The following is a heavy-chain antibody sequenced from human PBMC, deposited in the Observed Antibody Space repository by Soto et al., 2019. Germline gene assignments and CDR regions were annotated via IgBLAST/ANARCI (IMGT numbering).Heavy chain of an antibody. CDR3: ARDRPNYYDSSGYYFDY. CDR1: GYTFTSYG. Sequence: VASVKVSCKASGYTFTSYGISWVRQAPGQGLEWMGWISAYNGNTNYAQKLQGRVTMTTDTSTSTAYMELRSLRSDDTAVYYCARDRPNYYDSSGYYFDYWGQGTLVTVSS. V-gene: IGHV1-18*01. D-gene: IGHD3-22*01. CDR2: ISAYNGNT. J-gene: IGHJ4*02.